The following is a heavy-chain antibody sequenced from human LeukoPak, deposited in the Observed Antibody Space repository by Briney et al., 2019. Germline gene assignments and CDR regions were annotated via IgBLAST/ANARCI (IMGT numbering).Heavy chain of an antibody. J-gene: IGHJ6*02. CDR2: ISAYNGNT. V-gene: IGHV1-18*01. CDR3: ATSLAVSSSWYVRNYYYGMDV. D-gene: IGHD6-13*01. Sequence: ASVKVSCKASGYTFTSYGISWVRQAPGQGLEWMGWISAYNGNTNYAQKLQGRVTMTTDTSTSTAYMELRSLRSDDTAVYYCATSLAVSSSWYVRNYYYGMDVWGQGTTVTVSS. CDR1: GYTFTSYG.